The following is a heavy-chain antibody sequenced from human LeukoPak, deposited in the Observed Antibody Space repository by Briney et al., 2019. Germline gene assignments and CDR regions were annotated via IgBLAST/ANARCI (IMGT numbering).Heavy chain of an antibody. V-gene: IGHV3-74*01. CDR2: INSDGSST. D-gene: IGHD6-13*01. CDR3: AREGSSWYFGSLAFDY. Sequence: GGSLRLSCAASGFTFSDYYMSWVRQAPGKGLVWVSRINSDGSSTSYADSVKGRFTISRDNAKNSLYLQMNSLRAEDTAVYYCAREGSSWYFGSLAFDYWGQGTLVTVSS. J-gene: IGHJ4*02. CDR1: GFTFSDYY.